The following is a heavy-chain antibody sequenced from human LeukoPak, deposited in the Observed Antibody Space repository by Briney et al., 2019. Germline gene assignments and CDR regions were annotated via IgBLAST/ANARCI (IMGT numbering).Heavy chain of an antibody. CDR3: ARAIAAAGRNWFDP. CDR1: GGSISRSSYY. J-gene: IGHJ5*02. CDR2: IYYSGST. V-gene: IGHV4-39*07. D-gene: IGHD6-13*01. Sequence: SETLSLTCTVSGGSISRSSYYWGWIRQPPGKGLEWIGSIYYSGSTYYNPSLKSRVTISVDTSKNQFSLKLSSVTAADTAVYYCARAIAAAGRNWFDPWGQGTLVTVSS.